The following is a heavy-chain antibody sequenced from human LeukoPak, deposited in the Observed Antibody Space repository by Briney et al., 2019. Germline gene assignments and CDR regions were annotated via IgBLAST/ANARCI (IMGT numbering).Heavy chain of an antibody. CDR3: ARTTGGYCTSTNCLFNY. CDR1: GFILTDFY. J-gene: IGHJ4*02. V-gene: IGHV1-2*02. Sequence: GASVKVSRRASGFILTDFYIHWVRQAPGQGLDWMGWINPNSGSTSFARKFQGRVTMTRDTSISTAYMELSRLRSDDTAVYYCARTTGGYCTSTNCLFNYWGQGTLVTVSS. CDR2: INPNSGST. D-gene: IGHD2-2*01.